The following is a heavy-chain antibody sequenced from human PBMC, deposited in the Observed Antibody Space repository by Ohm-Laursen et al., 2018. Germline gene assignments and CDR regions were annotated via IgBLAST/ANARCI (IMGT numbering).Heavy chain of an antibody. CDR2: ISSSSSFI. V-gene: IGHV3-21*01. D-gene: IGHD2-2*01. CDR1: RFTFSSYS. CDR3: ARAPQQLLTEGDDY. Sequence: SLRLSCTASRFTFSSYSMNWVRQAPGKGLEWVSFISSSSSFIYYADSVKGRFTISRDNAKNSLYLQMNSLRAEDTAVYYCARAPQQLLTEGDDYWGQGTLVTVSS. J-gene: IGHJ4*02.